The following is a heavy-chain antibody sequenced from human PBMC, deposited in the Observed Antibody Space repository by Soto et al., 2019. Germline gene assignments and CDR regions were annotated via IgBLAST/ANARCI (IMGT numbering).Heavy chain of an antibody. Sequence: QVPLVQSGAEVKKPGASVKVSCKASGYTFTSYGISWVLQAPGQGIEWMGWISAYNGNTNHAQKLQGRVTMTTDKSTSTADMELRSLRSDDTAVYYCARDHRYDELLTGYDAATIYYYYMYVWGKGTTVTVS. CDR3: ARDHRYDELLTGYDAATIYYYYMYV. CDR2: ISAYNGNT. CDR1: GYTFTSYG. D-gene: IGHD3-9*01. J-gene: IGHJ6*03. V-gene: IGHV1-18*01.